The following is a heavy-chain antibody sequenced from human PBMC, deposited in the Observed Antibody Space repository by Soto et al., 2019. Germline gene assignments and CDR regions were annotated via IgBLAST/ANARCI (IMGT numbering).Heavy chain of an antibody. V-gene: IGHV3-53*01. J-gene: IGHJ1*01. D-gene: IGHD3-22*01. CDR1: GFTVSSNY. CDR2: IYSGGST. CDR3: ARDRVESGYPEYFQH. Sequence: EVQLVESGGGLIQPGGSLRLSCAASGFTVSSNYMSWVRQAPGKGLEWVSVIYSGGSTYYADSVKGRFTISRDNSKNTLYLQMNSPRAEDTAVYYCARDRVESGYPEYFQHWGQGTLVTGSS.